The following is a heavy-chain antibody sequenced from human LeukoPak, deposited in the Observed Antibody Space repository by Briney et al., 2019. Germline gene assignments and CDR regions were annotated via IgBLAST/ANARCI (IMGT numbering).Heavy chain of an antibody. J-gene: IGHJ4*02. CDR2: MNPNSGNT. CDR1: GYTFTSYY. V-gene: IGHV1-8*03. CDR3: ARSTDTARVTLSY. Sequence: ASVKVSCKASGYTFTSYYINWVRQATGQGLEWMGWMNPNSGNTDYAQKFQGRVTITRNTSISTAYLELSSLRSEDTAVYYCARSTDTARVTLSYWGQGTLITVSS. D-gene: IGHD5-18*01.